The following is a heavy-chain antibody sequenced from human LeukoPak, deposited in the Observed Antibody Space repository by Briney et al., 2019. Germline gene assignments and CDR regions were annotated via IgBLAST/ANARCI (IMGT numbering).Heavy chain of an antibody. CDR2: ISGRGGTT. Sequence: GGSLRLSCAASGCTFNSYAMNWVRQAPGKGLEWVSGISGRGGTTYYADSVKGRFTISRDNPKNTLYLQMNSLRAEDTSAYYCAKEDDYNYIDYWGQGTLVTVSS. D-gene: IGHD5-24*01. J-gene: IGHJ4*02. CDR1: GCTFNSYA. V-gene: IGHV3-23*01. CDR3: AKEDDYNYIDY.